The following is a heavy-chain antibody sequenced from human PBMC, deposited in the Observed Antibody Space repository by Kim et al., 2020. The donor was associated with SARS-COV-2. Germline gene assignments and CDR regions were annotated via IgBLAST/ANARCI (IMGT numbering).Heavy chain of an antibody. J-gene: IGHJ4*02. CDR1: GGSISSSSYY. V-gene: IGHV4-39*01. D-gene: IGHD3-9*01. CDR3: ASHSADYDILTGYYPRHDYFDY. Sequence: SETLSLTCTVSGGSISSSSYYWGWIRQPPGKGLEWIGSIYYSGSTYYNPSLKSRVTISVDTSKNQFSLKLSSVTAADTAVYYCASHSADYDILTGYYPRHDYFDYWGQGTLVTVSS. CDR2: IYYSGST.